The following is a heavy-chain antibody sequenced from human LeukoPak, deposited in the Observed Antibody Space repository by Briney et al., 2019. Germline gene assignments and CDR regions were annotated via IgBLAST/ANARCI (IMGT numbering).Heavy chain of an antibody. Sequence: SETLSLTCAVSGGSISSGGYSWSWIRQPPGKGLEWIGYIYNSGSTYYNPSLKSRATISVDRSKNQFSLKLSSVTAADTAVYYCAREEYYYDSSGYFDWGQRTLVTVSS. D-gene: IGHD3-22*01. CDR2: IYNSGST. CDR3: AREEYYYDSSGYFD. V-gene: IGHV4-30-2*01. CDR1: GGSISSGGYS. J-gene: IGHJ4*02.